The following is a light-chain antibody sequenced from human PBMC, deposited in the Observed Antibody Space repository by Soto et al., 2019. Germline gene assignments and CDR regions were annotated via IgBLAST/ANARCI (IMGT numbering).Light chain of an antibody. CDR3: QQYYSTPPT. Sequence: DIVMTQSPDSLAVSLGERATINCKSSQSILFNSNNRNYLAWYQQKPGQPPKLLIYWASTLEPGVPDRFSGSGSGTDFTLTISSLQAEDVAVYYCQQYYSTPPTFGGGTKVEIK. CDR2: WAS. V-gene: IGKV4-1*01. CDR1: QSILFNSNNRNY. J-gene: IGKJ4*01.